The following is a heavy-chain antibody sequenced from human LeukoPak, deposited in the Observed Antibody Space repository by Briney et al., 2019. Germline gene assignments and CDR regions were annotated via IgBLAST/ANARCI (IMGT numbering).Heavy chain of an antibody. CDR3: ARDREDIVLLPGAKRKTWYFDY. Sequence: SETLSLTCTVSGGLISSGSYYWSWIRQPAGKGLEWIRRMYTSGSTNYNPSLKSRVTISVDTSKNQFSLKLSSVTAADTAVYYCARDREDIVLLPGAKRKTWYFDYWGQGTLVTVSS. CDR2: MYTSGST. V-gene: IGHV4-61*02. CDR1: GGLISSGSYY. J-gene: IGHJ4*02. D-gene: IGHD2-2*01.